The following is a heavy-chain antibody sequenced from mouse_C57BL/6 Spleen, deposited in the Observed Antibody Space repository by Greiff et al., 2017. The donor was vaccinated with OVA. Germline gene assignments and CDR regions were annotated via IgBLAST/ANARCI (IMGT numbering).Heavy chain of an antibody. D-gene: IGHD4-1*01. CDR1: GYTFTSYW. J-gene: IGHJ3*01. CDR2: IHPNSGST. Sequence: QVQLQQPGAELVKPGASVKLSCKASGYTFTSYWMHWVKQRPGQGLEWIGMIHPNSGSTNYNEKFKSKATLTVDKSSSTAYMQLSSLTSEDSAVYYCARDWDAAWFAYWGQGTLVTVSA. CDR3: ARDWDAAWFAY. V-gene: IGHV1-64*01.